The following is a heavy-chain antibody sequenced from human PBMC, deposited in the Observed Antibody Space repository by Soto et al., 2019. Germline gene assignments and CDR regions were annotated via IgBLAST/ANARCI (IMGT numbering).Heavy chain of an antibody. Sequence: AGGSLRLSCAASGFTVSSNYMSWVRQAPGKGLEWVSVIYSGGSTYYADSVKGRFTISRDNSKNTLYLQMNSLRAEDTAVYYCARDYYDSSGYWVYYYGMDVWGQGTTVTVSS. J-gene: IGHJ6*02. CDR3: ARDYYDSSGYWVYYYGMDV. CDR2: IYSGGST. CDR1: GFTVSSNY. D-gene: IGHD3-22*01. V-gene: IGHV3-53*01.